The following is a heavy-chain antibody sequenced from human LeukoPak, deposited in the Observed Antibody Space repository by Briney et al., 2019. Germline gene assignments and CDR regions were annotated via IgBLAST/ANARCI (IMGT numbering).Heavy chain of an antibody. CDR3: ARDSAREYMVADP. CDR2: ISGRGDVE. CDR1: RSPFADYF. D-gene: IGHD2-15*01. Sequence: GGALRLSCAAPRSPFADYFMGWIRQAPGKRAEGISYISGRGDVEYYADSVRGRFSISRDNGKNSLYLQMNSLRPEDTAVYYCARDSAREYMVADPWGQGTLVTVSA. V-gene: IGHV3-11*01. J-gene: IGHJ5*02.